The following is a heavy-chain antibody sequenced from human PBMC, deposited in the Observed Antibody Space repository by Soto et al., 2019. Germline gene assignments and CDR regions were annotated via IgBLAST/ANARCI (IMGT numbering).Heavy chain of an antibody. D-gene: IGHD3-22*01. V-gene: IGHV3-53*01. J-gene: IGHJ6*02. CDR2: IYSGGST. CDR3: AREYYYDSSGYPAYGMDV. Sequence: GGSLRLSCAASGFTVSSNYMSWVRQAPGKGLEWVSVIYSGGSTYYADSVKGRFTISRDNSKNTLYLQMNSLRAEDTAVYYYAREYYYDSSGYPAYGMDVWGQGTTVTVSS. CDR1: GFTVSSNY.